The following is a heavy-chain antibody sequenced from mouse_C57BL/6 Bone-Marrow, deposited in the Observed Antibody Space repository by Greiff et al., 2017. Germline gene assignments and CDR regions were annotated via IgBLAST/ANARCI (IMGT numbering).Heavy chain of an antibody. CDR2: ISSGGSYT. D-gene: IGHD2-4*01. Sequence: EVQRVESGGDLVKPGGSLKLSCAASGFTFSSYGMSWVRQTPDKRLEWVATISSGGSYTYYPDSVKGRFTISRDNAKNTLYLQLSSLKSEDTAMXYCARHGGLRPLDYWGQGTTLTVSS. CDR3: ARHGGLRPLDY. CDR1: GFTFSSYG. V-gene: IGHV5-6*01. J-gene: IGHJ2*01.